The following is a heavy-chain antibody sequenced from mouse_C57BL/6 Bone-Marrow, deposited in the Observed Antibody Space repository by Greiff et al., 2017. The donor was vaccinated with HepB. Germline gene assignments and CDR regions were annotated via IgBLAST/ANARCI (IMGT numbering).Heavy chain of an antibody. CDR1: GFTFSDAW. CDR2: IRNKANNHAT. J-gene: IGHJ2*01. V-gene: IGHV6-6*01. CDR3: TRTQIYYGNPYFDY. Sequence: EVNVVESGGGLVQPGGSMKLSCAASGFTFSDAWMDWVRQSPEKGLEWVAEIRNKANNHATYYAESVKGRFTISRDDYKSSVYLQMNSLRAEDTGIYYSTRTQIYYGNPYFDYWGQGTTLTVSS. D-gene: IGHD2-1*01.